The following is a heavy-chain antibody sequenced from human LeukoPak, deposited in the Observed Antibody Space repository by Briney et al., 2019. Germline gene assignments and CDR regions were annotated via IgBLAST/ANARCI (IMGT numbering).Heavy chain of an antibody. CDR2: ISAYNGNT. V-gene: IGHV1-18*01. J-gene: IGHJ5*02. D-gene: IGHD3-10*01. CDR1: GYTFTSYG. Sequence: ASVKVSCKASGYTFTSYGISWVRQAPGQGLEWMGWISAYNGNTNYAQKFQGRVTMTRNTSISTAYMELSSLRSEDTAVYYCARGQSVLLWFGDQNWFDPWGQGTLVTVSS. CDR3: ARGQSVLLWFGDQNWFDP.